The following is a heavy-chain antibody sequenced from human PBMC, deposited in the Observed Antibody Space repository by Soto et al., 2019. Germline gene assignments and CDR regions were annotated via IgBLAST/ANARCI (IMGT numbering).Heavy chain of an antibody. D-gene: IGHD2-2*01. J-gene: IGHJ4*02. V-gene: IGHV3-21*01. Sequence: EVQLVESGGGLVKPGGSLRLSCAASGFTFSTYIMNWVRQAPGKGLEWVASISSSRTYIYYADSVKGRFTISRDNAKNSLYLQMNSLRAEDTAVYYCARGGYCSSTCCPLVPFDYWGQGTLVTVSS. CDR1: GFTFSTYI. CDR2: ISSSRTYI. CDR3: ARGGYCSSTCCPLVPFDY.